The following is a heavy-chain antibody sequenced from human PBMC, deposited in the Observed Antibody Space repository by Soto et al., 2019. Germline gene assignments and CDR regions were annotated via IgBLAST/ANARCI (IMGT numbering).Heavy chain of an antibody. CDR3: ARVQGNYERFDY. D-gene: IGHD4-4*01. Sequence: QVQLQESGPGLVKPSQTLSLTCTVSGGSISSGGYYWSWISQHQGKGLEWIGYISYSGSTYYNPALKSRVTLSVDTSKNQFSLKLSSVTAADTAGYYYARVQGNYERFDYWGQGTLVTVFS. CDR2: ISYSGST. J-gene: IGHJ4*02. CDR1: GGSISSGGYY. V-gene: IGHV4-31*03.